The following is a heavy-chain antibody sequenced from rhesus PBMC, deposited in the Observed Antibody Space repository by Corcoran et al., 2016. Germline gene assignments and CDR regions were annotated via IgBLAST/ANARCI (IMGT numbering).Heavy chain of an antibody. Sequence: EVQLVESGGGLAAPGGSLSLSCAAFGLTFSDYYIDWVRQAPGKGLGWVSRISNGGGSTWYADSVKGRFTISRENAKNTLYLQMNSLRAEDTAVYYCARDPRRMGFDYWGQGVLVTVSS. D-gene: IGHD2-15*01. J-gene: IGHJ4*01. CDR1: GLTFSDYY. V-gene: IGHV3-178*01. CDR2: ISNGGGST. CDR3: ARDPRRMGFDY.